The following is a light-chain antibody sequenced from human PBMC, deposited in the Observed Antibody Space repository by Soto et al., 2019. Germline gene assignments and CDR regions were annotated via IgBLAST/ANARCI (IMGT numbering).Light chain of an antibody. Sequence: AIQMTQSPSSLSASVGDRVTITCRASQGIRTDLGWYQQKPGKAPKVLIYAASSLQGGVPSRFSGSGSGTDFTLTISSLQPEDFATYYCLQDYNYPLMFGQGTKVEIK. V-gene: IGKV1-6*01. CDR3: LQDYNYPLM. CDR1: QGIRTD. J-gene: IGKJ1*01. CDR2: AAS.